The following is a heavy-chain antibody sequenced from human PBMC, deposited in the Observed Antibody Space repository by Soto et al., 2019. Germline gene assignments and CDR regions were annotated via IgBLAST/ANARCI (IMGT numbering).Heavy chain of an antibody. J-gene: IGHJ4*02. CDR3: AGEDKDYDSSERIFDY. D-gene: IGHD3-22*01. CDR1: GGTFSSYA. CDR2: ISPIFGTA. V-gene: IGHV1-69*01. Sequence: QVQLVQSGAEVKKPGSSVKVSCKASGGTFSSYAISWVRQAPGQGLEWMGGISPIFGTANYAQKFQGRVTITADDSTSTVYRELSSLRSEDTAVYYCAGEDKDYDSSERIFDYWGQGTLVTVSS.